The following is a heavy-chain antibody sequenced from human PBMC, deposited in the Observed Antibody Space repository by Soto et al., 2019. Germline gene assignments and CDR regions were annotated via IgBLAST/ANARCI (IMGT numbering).Heavy chain of an antibody. Sequence: GGSLRLSCAIFESTVSRDWMNWVRQAPGKGLEWVAHINQDGSEKYYVDSVKGRFTISRDNAKKSLYLQMNSLRPADTAVYYCARVIDYGDYGGAFDYWGQGTLVTVSS. V-gene: IGHV3-7*03. CDR3: ARVIDYGDYGGAFDY. CDR1: ESTVSRDW. CDR2: INQDGSEK. D-gene: IGHD4-17*01. J-gene: IGHJ4*02.